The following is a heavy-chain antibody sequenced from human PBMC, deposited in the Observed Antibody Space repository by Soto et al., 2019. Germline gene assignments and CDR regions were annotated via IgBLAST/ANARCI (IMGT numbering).Heavy chain of an antibody. V-gene: IGHV3-30*18. D-gene: IGHD2-15*01. Sequence: QVQLVESGGGVVQPGRSLRLSCAASGFSFSSFGMHWVRQAPGKGLEWVAVTSYDGRNKYYADSVKGRITISRDNSKKTLYLQMNSLRAEDTAVYYCAKEHAVAVVVDYWGQETLVTVSS. CDR3: AKEHAVAVVVDY. CDR1: GFSFSSFG. J-gene: IGHJ4*02. CDR2: TSYDGRNK.